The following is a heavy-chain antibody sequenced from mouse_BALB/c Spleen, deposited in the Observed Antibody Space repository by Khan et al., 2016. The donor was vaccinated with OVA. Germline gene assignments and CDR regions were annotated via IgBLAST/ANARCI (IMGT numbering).Heavy chain of an antibody. CDR1: GYSITSNYA. Sequence: EAQLQESGPGLVKPSQSLSLTCTVTGYSITSNYAWNWIRQFPGNKLEWMGYISYSDSTSYNPSLKSRISITRDTSQNQFFLQLNSVTTEDTATYYCARGNYYGYYFDYWGQGTTLTVSS. CDR3: ARGNYYGYYFDY. D-gene: IGHD1-1*01. J-gene: IGHJ2*01. V-gene: IGHV3-2*02. CDR2: ISYSDST.